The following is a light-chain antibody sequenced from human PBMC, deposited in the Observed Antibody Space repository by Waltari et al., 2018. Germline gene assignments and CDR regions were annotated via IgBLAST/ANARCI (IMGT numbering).Light chain of an antibody. J-gene: IGLJ1*01. V-gene: IGLV2-14*01. CDR3: CSYTSSSSYV. CDR1: SSDVGGYNF. CDR2: EFN. Sequence: QSALTQPASVSGSPGQSITVSCTGSSSDVGGYNFVSWYQQHPGKAPKLIIYEFNNRPSGVSNRFSGSKSGNTASLTISGLQTEDEADYYCCSYTSSSSYVFGTGTTVTVL.